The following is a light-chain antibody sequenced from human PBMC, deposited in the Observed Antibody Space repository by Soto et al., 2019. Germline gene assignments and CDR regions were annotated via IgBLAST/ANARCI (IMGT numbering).Light chain of an antibody. V-gene: IGKV3-11*01. CDR3: KPRSNWPPLT. CDR1: QSVSSY. CDR2: DAS. Sequence: EIVLTQSPATLSLSPGERATLSCRASQSVSSYLAWYQQKPGQAPRLLIYDASNRATGIPARFSGSGSGTDFTLTISSLEPEDFAVYYCKPRSNWPPLTFGQGTRLEI. J-gene: IGKJ5*01.